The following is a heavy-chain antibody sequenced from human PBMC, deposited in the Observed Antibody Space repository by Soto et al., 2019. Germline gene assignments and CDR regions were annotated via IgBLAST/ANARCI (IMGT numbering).Heavy chain of an antibody. Sequence: SETLSLTCTVSGDSISSGDYYWSWIRQPPGKGLEWIGYIYYSGSTYYNPSLKSRVTISVDTSKNQFSLKLSSVTAADTAVYYCARRGLGYCISTSCYFSEDWFDPWGQGTLVTVSS. V-gene: IGHV4-30-4*01. CDR3: ARRGLGYCISTSCYFSEDWFDP. J-gene: IGHJ5*02. CDR1: GDSISSGDYY. D-gene: IGHD2-2*01. CDR2: IYYSGST.